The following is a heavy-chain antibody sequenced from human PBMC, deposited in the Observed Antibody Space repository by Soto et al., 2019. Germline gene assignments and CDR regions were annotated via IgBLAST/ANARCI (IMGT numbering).Heavy chain of an antibody. J-gene: IGHJ5*02. V-gene: IGHV4-34*01. CDR3: ASLSGSSNNWIDP. CDR1: GGSFSGYY. Sequence: QVQLQQWGAGLLKPSETLSLTCAVHGGSFSGYYWSWIRQPPGKGLEWIGEINHSGSTNYNPSLKSRVTISVDTSKNQFSLKLSSVTAADTAVYYCASLSGSSNNWIDPWGQGTPVTVSS. D-gene: IGHD1-26*01. CDR2: INHSGST.